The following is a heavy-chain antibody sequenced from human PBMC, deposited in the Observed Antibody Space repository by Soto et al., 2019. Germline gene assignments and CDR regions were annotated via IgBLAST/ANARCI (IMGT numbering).Heavy chain of an antibody. CDR2: ISYDGSNK. D-gene: IGHD2-2*01. Sequence: PGGSLRLSCAASGFTFSSYGMHWVRQAPGKGLEWVAVISYDGSNKYYADSVKGRFTISRDNSKNTLYLQMNSLRAEDTAVYYCAKDGPISTSLDYWGQGTLVTVSS. J-gene: IGHJ4*02. CDR3: AKDGPISTSLDY. V-gene: IGHV3-30*18. CDR1: GFTFSSYG.